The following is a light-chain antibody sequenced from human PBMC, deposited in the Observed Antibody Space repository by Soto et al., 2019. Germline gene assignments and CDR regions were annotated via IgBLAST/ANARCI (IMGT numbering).Light chain of an antibody. V-gene: IGKV3-11*01. J-gene: IGKJ5*01. CDR2: DAS. CDR1: LSVSVY. Sequence: VVLTQSPATLSLSPGERATLSCRTSLSVSVYLDWYQQKPGQAPRLLISDASNRATGIPARFSGSGSGTDFTLTISSLGPEDFAVYYCHQRQYWPPITFGQGTRLEIK. CDR3: HQRQYWPPIT.